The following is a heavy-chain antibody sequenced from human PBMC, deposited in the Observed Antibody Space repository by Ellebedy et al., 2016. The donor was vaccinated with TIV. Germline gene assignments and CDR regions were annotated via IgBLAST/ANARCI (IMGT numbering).Heavy chain of an antibody. Sequence: SETLSLXCTVSGGSISSGGYYWSWIRQHPGKGLEWIGYIYYSGSTYYNPSLKSRVTISVDTSKNQFSLKLSSVTAADTAVYYCAREEMSSGWYENSQYWFDPWGQGTLVTSPQ. D-gene: IGHD6-19*01. V-gene: IGHV4-31*03. CDR2: IYYSGST. CDR3: AREEMSSGWYENSQYWFDP. CDR1: GGSISSGGYY. J-gene: IGHJ5*02.